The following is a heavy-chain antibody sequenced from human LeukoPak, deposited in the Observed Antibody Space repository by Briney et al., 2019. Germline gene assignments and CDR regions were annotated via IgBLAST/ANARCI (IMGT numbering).Heavy chain of an antibody. CDR3: AKALRWYDDAFDI. CDR2: ISYDGSNK. J-gene: IGHJ3*02. Sequence: GGSLRLSCAASGFTFSSYGMHCVRQAPGKGLEWVAVISYDGSNKYYADSVKGRFTISRDNSKNTLYLQMNSLRAEDTALYYCAKALRWYDDAFDIWGQGTMVTVSS. CDR1: GFTFSSYG. D-gene: IGHD4-23*01. V-gene: IGHV3-30*18.